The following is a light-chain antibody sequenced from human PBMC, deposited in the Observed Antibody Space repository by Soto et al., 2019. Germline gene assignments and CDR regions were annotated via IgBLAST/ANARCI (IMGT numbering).Light chain of an antibody. Sequence: LTQPASVSGSPGQSITISCTGTSSDVGGYNYVSWYQQHPGKAPKLMIYDVSNRPSGVSIRFSGSKSGNTASLTISGLQAEDEADYYCSSYTSSSTPCVFGTGTKVTVL. J-gene: IGLJ1*01. V-gene: IGLV2-14*01. CDR3: SSYTSSSTPCV. CDR2: DVS. CDR1: SSDVGGYNY.